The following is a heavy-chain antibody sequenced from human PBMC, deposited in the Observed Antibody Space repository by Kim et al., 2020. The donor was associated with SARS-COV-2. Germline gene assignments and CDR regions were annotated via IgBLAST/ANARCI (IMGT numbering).Heavy chain of an antibody. Sequence: GGSLRLSCAASGFTVTSNYMSWVRQAPGKGLEWVSVINSGGSTSYADDPEERFTISTDDYKNNLYFQMNSLRTADTAAYYCSSGEKTMLGFDSYDTDVWG. D-gene: IGHD3-10*01. CDR2: INSGGST. V-gene: IGHV3-53*01. CDR3: SSGEKTMLGFDSYDTDV. CDR1: GFTVTSNY. J-gene: IGHJ6*03.